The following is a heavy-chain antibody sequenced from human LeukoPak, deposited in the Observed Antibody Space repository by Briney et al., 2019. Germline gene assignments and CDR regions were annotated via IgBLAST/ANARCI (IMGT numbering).Heavy chain of an antibody. J-gene: IGHJ4*02. CDR2: ISSSSSYI. CDR1: GFTFSSYS. V-gene: IGHV3-21*01. CDR3: ARVGGSYRPLDY. Sequence: PGGSLRLSCAASGFTFSSYSMNWVRQAPGKGLEWVSSISSSSSYIYYADSVKGRFTISRDNAKNSLYLQMNSLRAEDTAVYYCARVGGSYRPLDYWGQGTLVTVSS. D-gene: IGHD1-26*01.